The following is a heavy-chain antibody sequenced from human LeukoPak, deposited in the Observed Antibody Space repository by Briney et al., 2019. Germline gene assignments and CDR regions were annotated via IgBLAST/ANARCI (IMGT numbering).Heavy chain of an antibody. CDR1: GFTFSSYA. CDR3: AKGDNDILTGYYNSFDY. D-gene: IGHD3-9*01. CDR2: IPGSGGAT. J-gene: IGHJ4*02. Sequence: PGGSLRLSCEASGFTFSSYAIRWVRQAPGTGLEWVSSIPGSGGATYYADSVRGRFSISRDSSENTVYLQMNSLRAEDTAVYYCAKGDNDILTGYYNSFDYWGQGTLVTVSS. V-gene: IGHV3-23*01.